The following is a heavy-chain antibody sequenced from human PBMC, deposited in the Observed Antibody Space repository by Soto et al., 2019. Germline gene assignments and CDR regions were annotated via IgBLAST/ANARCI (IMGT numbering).Heavy chain of an antibody. J-gene: IGHJ4*02. V-gene: IGHV1-2*02. CDR3: ARAFGYSSSSDY. CDR1: GYTFTGYY. D-gene: IGHD6-6*01. Sequence: ASVKVSCKASGYTFTGYYMHWVRQAPGQGLEWMGWIDPNSGGTNYAQKFQGRVTMTRDTSISTAYMELSRLRSDDTAVYYCARAFGYSSSSDYWGQGTLVTVSS. CDR2: IDPNSGGT.